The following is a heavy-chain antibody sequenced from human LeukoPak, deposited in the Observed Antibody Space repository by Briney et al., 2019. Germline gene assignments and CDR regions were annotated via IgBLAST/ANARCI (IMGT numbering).Heavy chain of an antibody. J-gene: IGHJ4*02. CDR2: INPILGIA. V-gene: IGHV1-69*04. CDR3: AREDAYCSGGSCYSSYFDY. CDR1: GGTFSSYA. D-gene: IGHD2-15*01. Sequence: GASVKVSCKASGGTFSSYAISWVRRAPGQGLEWMGRINPILGIANYAQKFQGRVTITADKSTSTAYMELSSLRSEDTAVYYCAREDAYCSGGSCYSSYFDYWGQGTLVTVSS.